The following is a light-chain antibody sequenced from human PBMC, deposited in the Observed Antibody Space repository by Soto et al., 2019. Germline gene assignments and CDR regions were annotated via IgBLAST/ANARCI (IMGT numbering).Light chain of an antibody. CDR2: DAS. Sequence: DIQMTQSPSTLSASVGDRVTITCRASQSISSWVAWDQQKPGKAPKLLIYDASSLESGVPSRFSGSGSGTEFTLTISSLQPDDFAPYYCQQYNSYSWTFGQGTKVEIK. CDR3: QQYNSYSWT. J-gene: IGKJ1*01. CDR1: QSISSW. V-gene: IGKV1-5*01.